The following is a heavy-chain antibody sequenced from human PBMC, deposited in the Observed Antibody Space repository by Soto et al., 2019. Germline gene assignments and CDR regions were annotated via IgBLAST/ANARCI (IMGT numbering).Heavy chain of an antibody. CDR3: ARGWSGLVIIRFDP. Sequence: PXXTLSLPSAVYGGSFCGYYWSWIRQPPGKGLEWIGEFNHSGSTNYDPSLKSRVTISVDTSKNQFSLKLSSFTAADTAVYYCARGWSGLVIIRFDPWGQGTQVTVSS. CDR1: GGSFCGYY. D-gene: IGHD3-9*01. V-gene: IGHV4-34*01. CDR2: FNHSGST. J-gene: IGHJ5*02.